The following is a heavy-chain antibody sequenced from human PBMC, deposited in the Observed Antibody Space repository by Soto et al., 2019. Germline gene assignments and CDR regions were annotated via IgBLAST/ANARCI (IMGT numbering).Heavy chain of an antibody. CDR3: ARPNLDYGGNSAPGWYGMDV. D-gene: IGHD4-17*01. V-gene: IGHV5-51*01. CDR1: GYSFTNYW. Sequence: PGESLKISCEGSGYSFTNYWIGWVRQMPGKGLEWMGIIYPGDSDTRYSPSFQGQVTISADKSISTAYLQWSSLKASDTAMYYCARPNLDYGGNSAPGWYGMDVWGQGTTVTVSS. J-gene: IGHJ6*02. CDR2: IYPGDSDT.